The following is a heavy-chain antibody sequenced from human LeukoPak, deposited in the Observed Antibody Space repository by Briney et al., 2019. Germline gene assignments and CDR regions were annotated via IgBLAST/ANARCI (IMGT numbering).Heavy chain of an antibody. CDR3: AATIDYCSGGSCYNYYYGMDV. Sequence: ASVKVSCKASGYTFTSYYMHWVRQAPGQGLEWMGIINPSGGSTSYAQKFQGRVTITRDMSTSTAYMELSSLKSDDTAVYYCAATIDYCSGGSCYNYYYGMDVWGQGTTVTVSS. V-gene: IGHV1-46*01. CDR2: INPSGGST. CDR1: GYTFTSYY. D-gene: IGHD2-15*01. J-gene: IGHJ6*02.